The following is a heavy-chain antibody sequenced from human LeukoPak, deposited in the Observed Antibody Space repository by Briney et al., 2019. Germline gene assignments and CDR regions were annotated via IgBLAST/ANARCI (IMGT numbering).Heavy chain of an antibody. V-gene: IGHV3-21*01. CDR2: ISSSSSYI. J-gene: IGHJ4*02. CDR3: ARVAGGSPSGLDY. CDR1: GFTFSSYS. D-gene: IGHD3-16*01. Sequence: GGSLRLSCAASGFTFSSYSMNWVRQAPGKGLEWVSSISSSSSYIYYADPVKGRFTISRDNAKNSLYLQMNSLRAEDTAVYYCARVAGGSPSGLDYWGQGTLVTVSS.